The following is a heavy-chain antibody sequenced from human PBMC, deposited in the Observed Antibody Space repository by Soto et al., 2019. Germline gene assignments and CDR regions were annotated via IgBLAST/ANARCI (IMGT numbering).Heavy chain of an antibody. Sequence: KTSETLSLTCTVSGGSISSGGYYWSWIRQHPGKGLEWIGYIYYSGSTYYNPSLKSRVTISVDTSKNQFSLKLSSVTAADTAVCYCARDRGGYVLRDYYYGMDVWGQGTTVTVSS. J-gene: IGHJ6*02. CDR1: GGSISSGGYY. CDR2: IYYSGST. V-gene: IGHV4-31*02. D-gene: IGHD3-10*02. CDR3: ARDRGGYVLRDYYYGMDV.